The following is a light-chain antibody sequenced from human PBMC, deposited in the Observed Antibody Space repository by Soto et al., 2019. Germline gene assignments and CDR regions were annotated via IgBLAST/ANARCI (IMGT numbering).Light chain of an antibody. Sequence: IVLTQSPATLSLSPWERATLSCRASQSVSSNYLAWYQHRPGQAPRLLIYGASSRATGIPDRFSGSGSGTDFTLTINRLEPEDFAVYYCQQYASSPALTFGGGTKVDIK. J-gene: IGKJ4*01. CDR1: QSVSSNY. V-gene: IGKV3-20*01. CDR3: QQYASSPALT. CDR2: GAS.